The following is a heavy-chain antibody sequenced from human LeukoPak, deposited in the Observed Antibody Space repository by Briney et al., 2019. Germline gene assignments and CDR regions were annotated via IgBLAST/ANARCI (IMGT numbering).Heavy chain of an antibody. Sequence: PGGSLRLSCAASGFTFSSYAMSWVRQAPGKGLEWVTVMWSNESHKYYADSVKGRFTVSRDSAKSTLYLQIESLKVEDTAVYYCAREGLLTSPNNAFDVWGQGTMVTVSS. CDR1: GFTFSSYA. CDR2: MWSNESHK. J-gene: IGHJ3*01. D-gene: IGHD3-16*01. V-gene: IGHV3-33*08. CDR3: AREGLLTSPNNAFDV.